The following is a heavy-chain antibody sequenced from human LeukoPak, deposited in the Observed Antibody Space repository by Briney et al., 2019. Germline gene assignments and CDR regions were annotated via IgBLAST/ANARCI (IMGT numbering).Heavy chain of an antibody. CDR1: GFTFSSYA. CDR3: AKGSSSSSRYYFDY. J-gene: IGHJ4*02. CDR2: ISGSGGST. Sequence: GGSLRLSCAASGFTFSSYAMSWVRQPPGKGLEWVSVISGSGGSTYYADSVKGRFTISRDNSKNTLYLQMNSLRAEDTAVYYCAKGSSSSSRYYFDYWGQGTLVTVSS. D-gene: IGHD6-6*01. V-gene: IGHV3-23*01.